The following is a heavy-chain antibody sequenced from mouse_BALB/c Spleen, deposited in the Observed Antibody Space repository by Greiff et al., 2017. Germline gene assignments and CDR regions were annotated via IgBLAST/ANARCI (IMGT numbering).Heavy chain of an antibody. CDR2: ISDGGSYT. J-gene: IGHJ3*01. Sequence: DVQLVESGGGLVKPGGSLKLSCAASGFTFSDYYMYWVRQTPEKRLEWVATISDGGSYTYYPDSVKGRFTISRDNAKNNLYLQMSSLKSEDTAMYYCARGSSSFAYWGQGTLVTVSA. CDR1: GFTFSDYY. CDR3: ARGSSSFAY. D-gene: IGHD1-1*01. V-gene: IGHV5-4*02.